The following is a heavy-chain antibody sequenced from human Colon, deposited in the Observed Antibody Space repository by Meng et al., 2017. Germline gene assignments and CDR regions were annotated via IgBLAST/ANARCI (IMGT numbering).Heavy chain of an antibody. D-gene: IGHD1-7*01. CDR2: IDHTGNT. V-gene: IGHV4-4*02. Sequence: QGPLQESGAGVVKPSGSLSLTCAVFGGSISSGDWWSWVRQPPGKGLEWIAEIDHTGNTNYNPSLKSRVTISVDKSKNQFSLKLSFMTAADTAVYYCARVGPGELPNFFDPWGQGTLVTASS. CDR1: GGSISSGDW. CDR3: ARVGPGELPNFFDP. J-gene: IGHJ5*02.